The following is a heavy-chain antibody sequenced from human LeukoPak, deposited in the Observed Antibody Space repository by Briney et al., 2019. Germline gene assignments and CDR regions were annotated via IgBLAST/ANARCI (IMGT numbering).Heavy chain of an antibody. J-gene: IGHJ4*02. Sequence: ASVKVSCKASGYTFTSYGITWMRQAPGQGLEWMGWISTNNGNTNYVQKFQGRVTMTTDTSTSTAYMELRSLASDDTAVYYCARDLEFPDYWGQGTLVTVSS. V-gene: IGHV1-18*01. CDR3: ARDLEFPDY. CDR2: ISTNNGNT. D-gene: IGHD3-3*01. CDR1: GYTFTSYG.